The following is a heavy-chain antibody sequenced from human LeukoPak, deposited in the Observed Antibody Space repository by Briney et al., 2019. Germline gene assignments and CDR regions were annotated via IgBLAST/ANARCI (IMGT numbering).Heavy chain of an antibody. J-gene: IGHJ4*02. CDR1: GFTFSSYA. D-gene: IGHD5-18*01. CDR3: AKRPERQLWFPY. V-gene: IGHV3-23*01. Sequence: GGSLRLSCAASGFTFSSYAMSWVRQAPGKGLEWVSAISGSGGSTYYADSVEGRFTISRDNSKNTLYLQMNSLRAEDTAVYYCAKRPERQLWFPYWGQGTLVTVSS. CDR2: ISGSGGST.